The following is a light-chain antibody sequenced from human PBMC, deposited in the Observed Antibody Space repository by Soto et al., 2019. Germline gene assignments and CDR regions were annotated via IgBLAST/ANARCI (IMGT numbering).Light chain of an antibody. CDR3: QQYGSSLYT. V-gene: IGKV3-20*01. J-gene: IGKJ2*01. CDR1: QSVSSSY. Sequence: EIVLTQSPGTLSLSPGERATLSCRASQSVSSSYLAWYQQKPGQAPRLLIYGASSRATGIPDRFSGSGSGTDITLTMSRLEPQDFGVYYCQQYGSSLYTFGQGTKLQIK. CDR2: GAS.